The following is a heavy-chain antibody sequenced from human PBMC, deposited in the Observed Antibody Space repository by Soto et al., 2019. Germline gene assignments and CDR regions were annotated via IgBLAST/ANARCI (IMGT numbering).Heavy chain of an antibody. CDR3: ARGIIVVVVAATSYYFDY. Sequence: SETLSLTCAVYGGSFSGYYWSWIRQPPGKGLEWIGEINHSGSTNYNPSLKSRVTISVDTSKNQFSLKLSSVTAADTAVYYCARGIIVVVVAATSYYFDYWGQGTLVTVSS. V-gene: IGHV4-34*01. D-gene: IGHD2-15*01. J-gene: IGHJ4*02. CDR1: GGSFSGYY. CDR2: INHSGST.